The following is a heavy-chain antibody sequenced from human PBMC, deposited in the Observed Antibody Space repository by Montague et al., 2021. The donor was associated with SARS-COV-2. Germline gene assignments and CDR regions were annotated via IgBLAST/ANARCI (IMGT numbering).Heavy chain of an antibody. J-gene: IGHJ5*02. Sequence: SETRSLTCTVSGGSISSSSNYWGWIRQPPGKGLEWIGSIYYSGSTYYNSSLKSRVTISVDTSKNQFSLKLNSVTAADTAVYYCARLVWFGELSSENWFDPWGQGTLVTVSS. CDR1: GGSISSSSNY. V-gene: IGHV4-39*01. CDR3: ARLVWFGELSSENWFDP. CDR2: IYYSGST. D-gene: IGHD3-10*01.